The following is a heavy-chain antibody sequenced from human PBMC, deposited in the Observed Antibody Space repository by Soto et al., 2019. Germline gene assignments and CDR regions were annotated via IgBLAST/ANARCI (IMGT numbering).Heavy chain of an antibody. CDR2: NYYSGST. V-gene: IGHV4-30-4*01. CDR1: GGSISSGDYY. CDR3: DGWFGDLDLVDV. J-gene: IGHJ6*02. D-gene: IGHD3-10*01. Sequence: SETLSLTCTVSGGSISSGDYYWSWIRQPPGKGLEWIGYNYYSGSTYYNPSLKSRVTISVDTSKNQFSLKLSSVTAADTAVYYCDGWFGDLDLVDVWSQGTTVTVSS.